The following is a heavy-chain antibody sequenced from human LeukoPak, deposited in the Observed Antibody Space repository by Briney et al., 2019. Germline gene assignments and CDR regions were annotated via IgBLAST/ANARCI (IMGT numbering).Heavy chain of an antibody. D-gene: IGHD5-18*01. J-gene: IGHJ4*02. Sequence: PGGSLRLSCAAPGLTFTNAWMSWVRQAPGKGLEWVGRIKSKSDGGTTDYAAPVKGRFTISRDDSKNTLYLQMNSLKTEDTAVYYCVDTPFDYWGRGTLVTVSS. CDR3: VDTPFDY. CDR2: IKSKSDGGTT. CDR1: GLTFTNAW. V-gene: IGHV3-15*01.